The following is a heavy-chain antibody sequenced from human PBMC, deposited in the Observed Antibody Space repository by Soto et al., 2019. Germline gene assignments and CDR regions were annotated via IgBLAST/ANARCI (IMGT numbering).Heavy chain of an antibody. CDR3: STDSHFSSVFVRHDY. CDR2: IKSIPDGGTT. Sequence: EVQLVESGGGLVKPGGSVRLSCAASGFTISDAWENWVRQAPGMGLEWVGRIKSIPDGGTTDFAAPVKGRFAISRDDSKNIVYLQINSLNTEDTAMYYCSTDSHFSSVFVRHDYWGHGTLVIVSS. V-gene: IGHV3-15*07. J-gene: IGHJ4*01. D-gene: IGHD3-10*01. CDR1: GFTISDAW.